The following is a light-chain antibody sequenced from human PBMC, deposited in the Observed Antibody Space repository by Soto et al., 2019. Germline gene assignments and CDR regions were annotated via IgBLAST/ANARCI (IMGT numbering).Light chain of an antibody. J-gene: IGLJ2*01. CDR2: DVN. CDR3: CSYAGSSTLI. V-gene: IGLV2-11*01. Sequence: QSALTQPRSVSGSPGQSVTISCTGATSDVGGSDYVSWYQHHPGKAPELMLYDVNKRPSGVPDRFSGSKSGTTAALTISGLQTEDEADYYCCSYAGSSTLIFGGETKLTVL. CDR1: TSDVGGSDY.